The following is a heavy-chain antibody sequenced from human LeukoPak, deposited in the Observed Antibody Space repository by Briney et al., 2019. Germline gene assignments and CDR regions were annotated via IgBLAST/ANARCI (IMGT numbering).Heavy chain of an antibody. D-gene: IGHD2-2*01. J-gene: IGHJ3*02. CDR2: IYYSGST. V-gene: IGHV4-59*01. CDR1: GGSISSYY. CDR3: ARVAAMSAFDI. Sequence: SETLSLTCTVSGGSISSYYWSWIRQPPGKGLEWIGYIYYSGSTNYNPSLKSRVTISVDTSKNQFSLKLSSVTAADTAVYYCARVAAMSAFDIWGQGTMVTVPS.